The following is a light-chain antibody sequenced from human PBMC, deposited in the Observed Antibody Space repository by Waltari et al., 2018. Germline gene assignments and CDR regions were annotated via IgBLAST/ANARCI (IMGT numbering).Light chain of an antibody. CDR1: ESLLHTNGYYY. J-gene: IGKJ2*01. V-gene: IGKV2-28*01. CDR2: FGS. CDR3: MQGLQIPFT. Sequence: EIVMTQPPISPPVPPGEPANISCRSSESLLHTNGYYYLDWYLQRPGQSPQLLIYFGSNRASGVADRFSGSASGTDFTLQVSRVEAEDVGVYFCMQGLQIPFTFGQGTRLQI.